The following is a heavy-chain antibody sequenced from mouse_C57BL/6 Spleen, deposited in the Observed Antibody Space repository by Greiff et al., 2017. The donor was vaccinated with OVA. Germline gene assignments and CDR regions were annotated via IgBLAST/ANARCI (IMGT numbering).Heavy chain of an antibody. J-gene: IGHJ4*01. CDR2: IDPEDGET. CDR3: ARSVLYYYGSSYSMDY. Sequence: VQLQQSGAELVKPGASVKLSCTASGFNIKDYYMHWVKQRTEQGLEWIGRIDPEDGETKYAPKFPGKATITADTSSNTAYLQLSSLTSEDTAVYYCARSVLYYYGSSYSMDYWGQGTSVTVSS. D-gene: IGHD1-1*01. V-gene: IGHV14-2*01. CDR1: GFNIKDYY.